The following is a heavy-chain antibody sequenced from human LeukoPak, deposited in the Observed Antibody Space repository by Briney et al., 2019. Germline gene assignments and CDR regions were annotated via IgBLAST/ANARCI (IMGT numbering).Heavy chain of an antibody. Sequence: GGSLRLSCAASGFTFSSYGIHWVRQAPGKGLEWVAFIRYDGSIKYYADSVKGRFTISRDNSKDTLCLQMNSLRAEDTAVYYCAKGIDYGDYMDVWGKGTTVTVSS. D-gene: IGHD4-17*01. CDR3: AKGIDYGDYMDV. CDR2: IRYDGSIK. V-gene: IGHV3-30*02. J-gene: IGHJ6*03. CDR1: GFTFSSYG.